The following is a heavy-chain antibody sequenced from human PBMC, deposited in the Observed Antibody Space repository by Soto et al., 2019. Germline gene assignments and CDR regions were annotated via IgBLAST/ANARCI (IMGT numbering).Heavy chain of an antibody. CDR1: GCSISSYY. D-gene: IGHD2-15*01. V-gene: IGHV4-59*08. CDR3: ATMGTPATGLYYFDF. CDR2: IYYSGST. J-gene: IGHJ4*02. Sequence: SETLSLTCTVSGCSISSYYWSWIRQPPGKGLEWIGYIYYSGSTNYNPSLKSRVTISVDTSKNQFSLNLSFVTAADTAVYYCATMGTPATGLYYFDFWGQGTLVTVSS.